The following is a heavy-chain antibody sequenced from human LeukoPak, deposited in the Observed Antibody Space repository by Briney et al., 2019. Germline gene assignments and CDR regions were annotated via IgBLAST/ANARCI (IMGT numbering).Heavy chain of an antibody. CDR2: IYYSGSN. Sequence: GSVRLSCAASGFTFSSYAMSWVRQAPGKGLEWIGSIYYSGSNYYNPSLKSRVTISVDTTKNQFSLKLSSVTAADTAAYYCARVNDILTGYFDYWGQGTLVTVSS. CDR1: GFTFSSYA. D-gene: IGHD3-9*01. V-gene: IGHV4-38-2*01. CDR3: ARVNDILTGYFDY. J-gene: IGHJ4*02.